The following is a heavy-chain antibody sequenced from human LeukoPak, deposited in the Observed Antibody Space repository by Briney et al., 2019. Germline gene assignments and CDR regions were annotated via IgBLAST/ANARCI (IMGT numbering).Heavy chain of an antibody. V-gene: IGHV4-59*08. CDR1: GGSISSYY. CDR2: IYSSGST. J-gene: IGHJ3*02. D-gene: IGHD5-12*01. Sequence: SETLSLTCTVSGGSISSYYWSWIRQPPGKGLEWIGYIYSSGSTNYSPSLKSRVTISVDTSKKQFSLKLYSVTAADTAVYYCARRYSGYGNAFDIWGQGTMVTVSS. CDR3: ARRYSGYGNAFDI.